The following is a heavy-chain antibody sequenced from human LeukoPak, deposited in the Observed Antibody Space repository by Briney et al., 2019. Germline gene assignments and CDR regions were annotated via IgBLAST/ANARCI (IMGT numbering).Heavy chain of an antibody. D-gene: IGHD6-6*01. CDR3: AGHTYARPFDF. CDR2: IYYTGDT. Sequence: SETLSLTCTVSGGSISSYYWSWIRQPPGKGLEWIGYIYYTGDTNSNPSLKSRVTISVDTSKTQFSLKVTSVTAADTAVYYCAGHTYARPFDFWGQGTLVTVSS. CDR1: GGSISSYY. J-gene: IGHJ4*02. V-gene: IGHV4-59*08.